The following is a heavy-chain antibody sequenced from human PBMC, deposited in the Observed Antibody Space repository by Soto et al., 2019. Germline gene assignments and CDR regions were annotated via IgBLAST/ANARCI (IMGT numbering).Heavy chain of an antibody. Sequence: ASVKVSCKASGYTFTSYAMHWVRQAPGQRLEWMGWINAGNGNTKYSQKFQGRVTITRDTSASTAYMELSSLRSEDTAVYYCARSVVVPAASDYWGQGTLVTFSS. CDR2: INAGNGNT. D-gene: IGHD2-2*01. CDR3: ARSVVVPAASDY. V-gene: IGHV1-3*01. J-gene: IGHJ4*02. CDR1: GYTFTSYA.